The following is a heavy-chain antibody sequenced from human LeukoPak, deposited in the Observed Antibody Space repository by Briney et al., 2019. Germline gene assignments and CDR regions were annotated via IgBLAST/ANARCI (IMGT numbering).Heavy chain of an antibody. CDR3: ARELVEADAFDI. J-gene: IGHJ3*02. CDR1: GFTFSSNY. D-gene: IGHD2-15*01. CDR2: IYSGGST. V-gene: IGHV3-53*01. Sequence: GGSLRLSCAASGFTFSSNYMSWVRQAPGKGLEWVSVIYSGGSTYYADFVKGRFTISRDNSKNTLYLQVNSLRAEDTAVYYCARELVEADAFDIWGQGTMVTVSS.